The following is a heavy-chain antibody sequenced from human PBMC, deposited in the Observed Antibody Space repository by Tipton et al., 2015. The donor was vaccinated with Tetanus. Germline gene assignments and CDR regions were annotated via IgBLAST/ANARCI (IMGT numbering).Heavy chain of an antibody. CDR3: ARASQRTFEF. D-gene: IGHD5-18*01. CDR2: IFHSGST. Sequence: TLSFTCNVSGDSIRRSYWSWIRQPPGKGLEWIGHIFHSGSTNYNPSLKSRVTMSVDTSKNQFYLQLSSVTAADTAVYFCARASQRTFEFWGQGTLVTVSS. V-gene: IGHV4-59*01. J-gene: IGHJ4*02. CDR1: GDSIRRSY.